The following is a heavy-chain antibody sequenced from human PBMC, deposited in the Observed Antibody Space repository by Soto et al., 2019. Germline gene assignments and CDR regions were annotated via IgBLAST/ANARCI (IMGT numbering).Heavy chain of an antibody. J-gene: IGHJ5*02. CDR2: ISSSSSII. CDR3: AREEGLLNWFVP. CDR1: GFTFSSYS. D-gene: IGHD1-26*01. Sequence: EVQLVESGGGLVQPGGSLRLSCAASGFTFSSYSMNWVRQAPGKGLEWVSYISSSSSIIYYADSVKGRFTISRDNAKNSLYLQMNSLRAEDTAVYYCAREEGLLNWFVPWGQGTLVTVSS. V-gene: IGHV3-48*01.